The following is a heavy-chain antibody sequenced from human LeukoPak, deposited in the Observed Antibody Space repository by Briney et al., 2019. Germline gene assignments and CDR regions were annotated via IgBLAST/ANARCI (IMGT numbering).Heavy chain of an antibody. D-gene: IGHD3-22*01. CDR2: ISWNSGSI. V-gene: IGHV3-9*01. J-gene: IGHJ5*02. CDR1: GFTFDDYA. Sequence: GGSLRLSCAASGFTFDDYAMHWVRQAPGKGLEWVSGISWNSGSIGYADSVKGRFTISRDNSKNTLYLQMNSLRAEDTAVYYCAYRSGSSFDPWGQGTLVTVSS. CDR3: AYRSGSSFDP.